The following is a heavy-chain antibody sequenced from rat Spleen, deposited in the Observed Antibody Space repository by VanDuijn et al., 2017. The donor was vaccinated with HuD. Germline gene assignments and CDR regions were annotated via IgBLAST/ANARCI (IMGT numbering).Heavy chain of an antibody. D-gene: IGHD3-8*01. CDR1: GFTFTNYD. CDR3: TTYPFSY. Sequence: EVQLVESGGGLVQPGRSMKLSCAASGFTFTNYDMAWVRQAPTKGLEWVASISYDGYNTYYRDSVKSRFTISRDNAKSTLYLQMDSLRSEDTATYYSTTYPFSYWGQGTLVTVSS. V-gene: IGHV5-20*01. CDR2: ISYDGYNT. J-gene: IGHJ3*01.